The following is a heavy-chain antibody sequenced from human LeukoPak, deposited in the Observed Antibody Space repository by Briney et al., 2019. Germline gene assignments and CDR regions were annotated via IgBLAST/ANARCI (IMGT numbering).Heavy chain of an antibody. CDR3: ARYMITFGGVIVIPDYYYYYGMDV. D-gene: IGHD3-16*02. V-gene: IGHV1-46*01. J-gene: IGHJ6*01. CDR2: INPSGGST. CDR1: GYTFTSYY. Sequence: ASVKVSCKASGYTFTSYYMHWVRQAPGQGLEWMGIINPSGGSTSYAQKFQGRVTMTRDTSTSTVYMELRSLRSDDTAVYYCARYMITFGGVIVIPDYYYYYGMDVWGQGTTVTVSS.